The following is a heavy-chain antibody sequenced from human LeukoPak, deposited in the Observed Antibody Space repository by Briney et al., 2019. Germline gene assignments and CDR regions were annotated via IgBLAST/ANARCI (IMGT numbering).Heavy chain of an antibody. CDR1: GGTFSSYA. J-gene: IGHJ5*02. CDR2: IIPILGIA. D-gene: IGHD6-19*01. Sequence: ASVKVSCKASGGTFSSYAISWVRQAPGQGLEWMGRIIPILGIANYAQKFQGSVTITADKSTSTAYMELSSLRSEDTAVYYCASVLSGIAVAGSFDPWGQGTLVTVSS. V-gene: IGHV1-69*04. CDR3: ASVLSGIAVAGSFDP.